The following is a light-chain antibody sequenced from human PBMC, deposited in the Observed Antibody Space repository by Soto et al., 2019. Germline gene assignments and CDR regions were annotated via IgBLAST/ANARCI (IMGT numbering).Light chain of an antibody. CDR3: CSYAGSRNWM. CDR1: SSNIGAGYD. J-gene: IGLJ3*02. V-gene: IGLV1-40*01. CDR2: GNS. Sequence: QSVLTQPPSVSGAPGQRVTISCTGSSSNIGAGYDVHWYQQLPGTAPKLLIYGNSNRPSGVPDRFSGSKSGTSASLAITGLQAEDEADYYCCSYAGSRNWMFGGGTKLTVL.